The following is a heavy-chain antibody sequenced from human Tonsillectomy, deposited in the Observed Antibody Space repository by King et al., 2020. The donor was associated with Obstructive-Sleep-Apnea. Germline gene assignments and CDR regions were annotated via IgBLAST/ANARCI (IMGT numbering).Heavy chain of an antibody. CDR2: ISGYNGNT. V-gene: IGHV1-18*04. CDR3: ARDYYDSSDYYPQPSGH. Sequence: VQLVESGAEVKKPGASVKVSCKASGYTFTSYGISWVRQAPGQGLEWMGWISGYNGNTNYAQKLQGRVTMTTDTSTSTAYMELRSLRSDDTAVYYCARDYYDSSDYYPQPSGHWGQGNLVTVSS. J-gene: IGHJ4*02. CDR1: GYTFTSYG. D-gene: IGHD3-22*01.